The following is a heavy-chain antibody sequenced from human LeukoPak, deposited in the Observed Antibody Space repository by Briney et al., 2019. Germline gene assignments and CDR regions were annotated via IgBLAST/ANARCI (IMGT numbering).Heavy chain of an antibody. CDR2: IYYSGST. Sequence: SETLSLTCTVSGGSISSGDYYWSWIRQPPGKGLEWIGYIYYSGSTYYNPSLKSRVTISVDTSQNQFSLKLSSVTAADTAVYYCARDWSEDYYYGMDVWGQGTTVTVSS. CDR3: ARDWSEDYYYGMDV. V-gene: IGHV4-30-4*01. CDR1: GGSISSGDYY. J-gene: IGHJ6*02.